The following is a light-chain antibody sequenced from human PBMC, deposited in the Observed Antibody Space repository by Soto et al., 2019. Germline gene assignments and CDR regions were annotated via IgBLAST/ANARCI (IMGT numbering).Light chain of an antibody. CDR2: AAS. Sequence: IQLTQSPSSLSASVVDRVTITCRASQDINNYLAWYQQKQGKXTKLXIYAASTLQSGVPSRFSGSGSGTDLTITISSLQPEDFETYYCQQLNSYPLTFGGGTKVDI. CDR1: QDINNY. V-gene: IGKV1-9*01. J-gene: IGKJ4*01. CDR3: QQLNSYPLT.